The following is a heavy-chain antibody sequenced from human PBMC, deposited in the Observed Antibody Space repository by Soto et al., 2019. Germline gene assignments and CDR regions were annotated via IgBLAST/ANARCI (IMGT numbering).Heavy chain of an antibody. D-gene: IGHD5-12*01. J-gene: IGHJ4*02. CDR1: GGSSSSGGYY. Sequence: SETLSLTCTVSGGSSSSGGYYWSWIRQHPGKGLEWIGYIYYSGSTYYNPSLKSRVTISVDTSKNQFSLKLSSVTAADTAVYYCAREARDGSAYDLFDYWGQGTLVTVSS. CDR3: AREARDGSAYDLFDY. CDR2: IYYSGST. V-gene: IGHV4-31*03.